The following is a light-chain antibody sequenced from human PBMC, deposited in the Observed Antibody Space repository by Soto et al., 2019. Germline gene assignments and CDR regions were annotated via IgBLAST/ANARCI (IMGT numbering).Light chain of an antibody. V-gene: IGKV3-20*01. CDR3: EKYGSTPLT. J-gene: IGKJ4*01. CDR1: QNVANNY. CDR2: DAS. Sequence: EIVLTQSPGTLSLSPGERATLSCRASQNVANNYLAWYQQKPGQAPRLLLYDASSRATGIPDRFSGSGSGTDFALTISRLEPEDFAVYYCEKYGSTPLTFGGGTKVEIK.